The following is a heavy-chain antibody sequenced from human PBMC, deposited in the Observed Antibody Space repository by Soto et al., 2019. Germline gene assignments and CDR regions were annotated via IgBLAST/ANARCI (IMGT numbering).Heavy chain of an antibody. D-gene: IGHD3-10*01. J-gene: IGHJ4*02. CDR1: GFTFSSYG. CDR3: ARDHYYGSGSAYVTTIYFDY. CDR2: IWYDGSNK. Sequence: ESGGGVVQPGRSLRLSCAASGFTFSSYGMHWVRQAPGKGLEWVAVIWYDGSNKYYADSVKGRFTISRDNSKNTLYLQMNSLRAEDTAVYYCARDHYYGSGSAYVTTIYFDYWGQGTLVTVSS. V-gene: IGHV3-33*01.